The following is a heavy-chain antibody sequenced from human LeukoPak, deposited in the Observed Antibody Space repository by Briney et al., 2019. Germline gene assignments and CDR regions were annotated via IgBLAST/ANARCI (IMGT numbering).Heavy chain of an antibody. CDR1: GYSFTSYW. Sequence: GESLKISCKGSGYSFTSYWIGWVRQMPGKGLELMGIIWPSDPDIRYSPSFQGQVTISADKSINTAYLQWSSLKASDTAMYYCARIPKVDSSMSRYFDYWGQGILVTVST. J-gene: IGHJ4*02. D-gene: IGHD5-18*01. V-gene: IGHV5-51*01. CDR2: IWPSDPDI. CDR3: ARIPKVDSSMSRYFDY.